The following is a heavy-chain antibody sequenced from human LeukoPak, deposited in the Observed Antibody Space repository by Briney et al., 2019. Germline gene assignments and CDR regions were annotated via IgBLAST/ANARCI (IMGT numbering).Heavy chain of an antibody. CDR1: GFTFSSYG. Sequence: PGGSLRLSCVASGFTFSSYGMHWVRQAPGKGLEWVAVIWYDGTNKYYADSVKGRFTISRDSPKNTLYLQMNSLRAEDTAVYYCAREMVYAMSFDYWGQGTLVTVSS. V-gene: IGHV3-33*01. CDR3: AREMVYAMSFDY. CDR2: IWYDGTNK. D-gene: IGHD2-8*01. J-gene: IGHJ4*02.